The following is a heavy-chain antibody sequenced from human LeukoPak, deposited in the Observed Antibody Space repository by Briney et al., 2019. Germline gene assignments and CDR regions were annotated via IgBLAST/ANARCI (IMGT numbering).Heavy chain of an antibody. V-gene: IGHV4-59*12. CDR3: AREIGAAGSRYYYYGMDV. J-gene: IGHJ6*02. D-gene: IGHD6-13*01. CDR2: VFYSGGT. Sequence: PSETLSLTCTVSGGSITGYYWSWIRQPPGKGLEWIGYVFYSGGTLYNPSVNSRVSISVDTSKTQFSLKLTSVTAADTAVCYCAREIGAAGSRYYYYGMDVWGQGTTVTVSS. CDR1: GGSITGYY.